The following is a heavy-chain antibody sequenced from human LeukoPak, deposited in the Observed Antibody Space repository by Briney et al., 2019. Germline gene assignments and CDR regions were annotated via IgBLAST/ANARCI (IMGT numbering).Heavy chain of an antibody. Sequence: ASVKVSCKASGGTFSSYAISWVRQAPGQGLEWMGWISAYNGNTNYAQKLQGRVTMTTDTSTSTVYMELRSLRSDDTAVYYCARSGERPVYFDYWGQGTLVTVSS. CDR2: ISAYNGNT. J-gene: IGHJ4*02. CDR3: ARSGERPVYFDY. CDR1: GGTFSSYA. V-gene: IGHV1-18*01. D-gene: IGHD1-1*01.